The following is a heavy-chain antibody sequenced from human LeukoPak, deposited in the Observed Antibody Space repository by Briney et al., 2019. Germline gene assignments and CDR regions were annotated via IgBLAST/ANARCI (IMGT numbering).Heavy chain of an antibody. Sequence: WGSLRLSCAASGFTFSSYAMHWVRQAPGKGLEWVAVISYDGSNKYYADSVKGRFTISRDNSKNTLYLQMNSLRAEDTAVYYCARDFNRGATDYWGQGTLVTVSS. J-gene: IGHJ4*02. D-gene: IGHD1-26*01. CDR2: ISYDGSNK. CDR3: ARDFNRGATDY. CDR1: GFTFSSYA. V-gene: IGHV3-30-3*01.